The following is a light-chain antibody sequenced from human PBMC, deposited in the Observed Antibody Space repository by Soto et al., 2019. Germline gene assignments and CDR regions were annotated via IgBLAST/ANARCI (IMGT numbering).Light chain of an antibody. Sequence: DIQMTQSPSTLSASVGARVTITCRASQSISTWLAWYQQRAGKAPKLLIYKASNLESGVPSRFSGSGSGTDFTLTISSLQPDDFATYYCQQYNSYSWAFGQGTKVDIK. V-gene: IGKV1-5*03. CDR1: QSISTW. J-gene: IGKJ1*01. CDR3: QQYNSYSWA. CDR2: KAS.